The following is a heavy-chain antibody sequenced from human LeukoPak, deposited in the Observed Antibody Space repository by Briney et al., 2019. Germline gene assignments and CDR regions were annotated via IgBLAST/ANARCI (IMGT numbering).Heavy chain of an antibody. CDR2: ISSDGGGT. V-gene: IGHV3-64*01. Sequence: GGSLRLSCTASGFTFSSYAMHWVRQAPGKGLEYVSGISSDGGGTYSANSVKGRFAISRDNSKNTLYLQMGSLRPEDMAVYYCARGSGSWYSFNWLDPWGQGTLVTVSS. J-gene: IGHJ5*02. CDR3: ARGSGSWYSFNWLDP. D-gene: IGHD6-13*01. CDR1: GFTFSSYA.